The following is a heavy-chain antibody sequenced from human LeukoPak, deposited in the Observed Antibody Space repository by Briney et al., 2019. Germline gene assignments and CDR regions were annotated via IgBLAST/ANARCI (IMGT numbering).Heavy chain of an antibody. Sequence: PGGSLRLSCAASGFTFSSYGMHWVRQAPGKGLEWVAFIRYDGSNKYYADSVKGRFTISRDNSKNTLYLQMNSLRAEDTAVYYCAKDAQDIVVVVAATPDYYYYMDVWGKGTTVTISS. CDR3: AKDAQDIVVVVAATPDYYYYMDV. CDR2: IRYDGSNK. D-gene: IGHD2-15*01. CDR1: GFTFSSYG. J-gene: IGHJ6*03. V-gene: IGHV3-30*02.